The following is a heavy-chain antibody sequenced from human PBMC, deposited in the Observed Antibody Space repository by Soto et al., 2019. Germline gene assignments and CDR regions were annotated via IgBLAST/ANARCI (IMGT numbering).Heavy chain of an antibody. Sequence: PSETLSLTCTVSGGSISTYYWSWIRQPPGKGLEWIGSIYYSGSTDYNPSLKSRVTISVDTSKNLFSLKLSSVTAADTAVYYCARDGRSGYNWFDPWGQGTLVTVSS. CDR1: GGSISTYY. CDR2: IYYSGST. J-gene: IGHJ5*02. V-gene: IGHV4-4*08. D-gene: IGHD3-3*01. CDR3: ARDGRSGYNWFDP.